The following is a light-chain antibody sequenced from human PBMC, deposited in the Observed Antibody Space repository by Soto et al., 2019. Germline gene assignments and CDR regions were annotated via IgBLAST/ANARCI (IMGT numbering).Light chain of an antibody. V-gene: IGKV1-5*01. CDR3: QQYNSYLWT. J-gene: IGKJ1*01. CDR1: QSISSW. CDR2: DAS. Sequence: DIQMTQSPSTLSASVGDRVTITCRASQSISSWLAWYQQKPGKAPKLLIYDASSLESGVPSRFSGSGSGTEFTLTISSLQPDDFATYYCQQYNSYLWTFGQGTRWISN.